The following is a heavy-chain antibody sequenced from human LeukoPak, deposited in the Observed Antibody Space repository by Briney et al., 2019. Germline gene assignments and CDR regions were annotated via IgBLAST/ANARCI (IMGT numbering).Heavy chain of an antibody. CDR2: IKQDGSEK. Sequence: GGSLRLSCAASRFIFSSYWMSWVRQAPGKGREWVANIKQDGSEKYYVDSVKGRFTISRDNAKNSLFLQMNSLRAEDTAVYYCARHVRFEGVDYWGQGTLVTVSS. J-gene: IGHJ4*02. D-gene: IGHD3-3*01. V-gene: IGHV3-7*01. CDR3: ARHVRFEGVDY. CDR1: RFIFSSYW.